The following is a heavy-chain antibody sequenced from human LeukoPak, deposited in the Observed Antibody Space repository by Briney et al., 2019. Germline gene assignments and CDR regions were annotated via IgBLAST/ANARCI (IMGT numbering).Heavy chain of an antibody. CDR1: GFTFSTYA. CDR3: ARGRLPRYYFDY. J-gene: IGHJ4*02. Sequence: PGGSLRLSCAASGFTFSTYAINWVRQAPGKGLEWVSGISGSGDTTYHADSVKGRFTISRDNSKNILYLQMNSLRAEDTALYYCARGRLPRYYFDYWGRGTLVTVSS. CDR2: ISGSGDTT. V-gene: IGHV3-23*01. D-gene: IGHD3-9*01.